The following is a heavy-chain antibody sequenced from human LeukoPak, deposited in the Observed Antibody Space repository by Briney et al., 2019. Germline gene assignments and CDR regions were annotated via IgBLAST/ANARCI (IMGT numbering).Heavy chain of an antibody. CDR1: GGSISSGGYS. J-gene: IGHJ3*02. V-gene: IGHV4-30-2*01. Sequence: PSETLSLTCAVSGGSISSGGYSWSWIRQPPGKGLEWVGYIYHSGSTYYNPSLKSRVTISVDRSKNQFSLKLSSVTAADTAVYYCARAGIAVANAFDIWGQGTMVTVSS. D-gene: IGHD6-19*01. CDR2: IYHSGST. CDR3: ARAGIAVANAFDI.